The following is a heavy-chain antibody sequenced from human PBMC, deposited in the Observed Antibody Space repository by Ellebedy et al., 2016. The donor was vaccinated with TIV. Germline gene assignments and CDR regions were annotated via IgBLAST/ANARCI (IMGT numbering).Heavy chain of an antibody. V-gene: IGHV2-70*17. CDR3: ARISGAYDDAFDF. CDR2: IDWDDET. CDR1: GFSLSTTGMC. D-gene: IGHD5-12*01. J-gene: IGHJ4*02. Sequence: SGPTLVKPTQTLTLTCTFSGFSLSTTGMCVCWIRQPPGKALEWLSRIDWDDETFYNTSLKTRLTISKDTSKNQVVLRMTNMDPVDTAAYYCARISGAYDDAFDFWGQGTLVTVSS.